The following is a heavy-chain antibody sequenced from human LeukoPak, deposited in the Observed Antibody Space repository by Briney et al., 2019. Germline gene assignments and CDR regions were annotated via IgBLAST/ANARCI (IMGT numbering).Heavy chain of an antibody. CDR1: EFTFSRFA. CDR3: AKHLGSRSFLFYYMYV. Sequence: PGGSLRLSCEASEFTFSRFAMSWIRQPPGTGLEWVSTLSGSGGATYYADSVKGRFTTSRDNSKDTLYLQMDNLRADDTAVYYCAKHLGSRSFLFYYMYVWGKGTSVIVSS. D-gene: IGHD6-13*01. CDR2: LSGSGGAT. J-gene: IGHJ6*03. V-gene: IGHV3-23*01.